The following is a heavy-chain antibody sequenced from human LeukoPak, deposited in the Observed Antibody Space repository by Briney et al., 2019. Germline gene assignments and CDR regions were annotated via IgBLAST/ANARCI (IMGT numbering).Heavy chain of an antibody. Sequence: SETLSLTCTVSGGSISSSSYYWGWIRQPPGKGLEWIGSIYYSGSTYYNPSLKSRVTISVDTSKNQFSLKLSSVTAADTAVYYCARGPLDSGYTYFDYWGQGTLVSVAS. CDR1: GGSISSSSYY. CDR3: ARGPLDSGYTYFDY. V-gene: IGHV4-39*01. CDR2: IYYSGST. J-gene: IGHJ4*02. D-gene: IGHD5-12*01.